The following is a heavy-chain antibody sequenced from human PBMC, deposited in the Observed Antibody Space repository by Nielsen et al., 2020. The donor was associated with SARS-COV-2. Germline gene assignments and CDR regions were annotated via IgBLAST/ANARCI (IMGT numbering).Heavy chain of an antibody. CDR2: ISSSGSTI. D-gene: IGHD6-19*01. CDR3: ARAKPAVAGTFDY. CDR1: GFTFSDYY. J-gene: IGHJ4*02. V-gene: IGHV3-11*04. Sequence: GESLKISCAASGFTFSDYYMSWIRQAPGKGLEWVSYISSSGSTIYYADSVKGRFTISRDNAKNSLYLQMNSLRAEDTAVYYCARAKPAVAGTFDYWGQGTLVTVSS.